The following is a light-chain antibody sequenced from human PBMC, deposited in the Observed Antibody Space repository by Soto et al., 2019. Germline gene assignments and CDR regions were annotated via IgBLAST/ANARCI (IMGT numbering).Light chain of an antibody. J-gene: IGLJ1*01. CDR2: EGS. CDR3: CSYAGSYTFRYV. Sequence: QSALTQPASVSGSPGQSITISCTGTSSDVGSYNLVSWYQQHPGKAPKLMIYEGSKRPSGVSNRFSGSKSGNTASLTISGLQAEDEADYYCCSYAGSYTFRYVFGTGTKVTVL. V-gene: IGLV2-23*03. CDR1: SSDVGSYNL.